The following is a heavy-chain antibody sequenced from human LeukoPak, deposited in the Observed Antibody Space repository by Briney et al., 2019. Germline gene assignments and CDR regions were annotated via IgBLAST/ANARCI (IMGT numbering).Heavy chain of an antibody. V-gene: IGHV4-59*01. CDR3: ARDSIDFWFGELSRWFDP. J-gene: IGHJ5*02. Sequence: SETLSLPCTVSGGSLSSYYWSWIRQPPGKGLEWIGYIYYSGSTNYNPSLKCRVTISVDTSKNQFSLKLSSVTAADTAVYYCARDSIDFWFGELSRWFDPWGQGTLVTVSS. D-gene: IGHD3-10*01. CDR1: GGSLSSYY. CDR2: IYYSGST.